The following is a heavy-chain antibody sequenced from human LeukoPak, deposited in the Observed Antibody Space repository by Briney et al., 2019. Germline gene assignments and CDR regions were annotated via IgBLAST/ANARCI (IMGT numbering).Heavy chain of an antibody. Sequence: GGSLRLSCAASGFTFSDYYMSWVRQAPGKGLEWVSSISKNSGYMYYIDSVKGRFTISRDNSKNTVNLQMNSLRAEDTAVYYCATARTLRVTTSFDYWGQGALVTVSS. CDR2: ISKNSGYM. CDR3: ATARTLRVTTSFDY. J-gene: IGHJ4*02. CDR1: GFTFSDYY. D-gene: IGHD4-17*01. V-gene: IGHV3-21*04.